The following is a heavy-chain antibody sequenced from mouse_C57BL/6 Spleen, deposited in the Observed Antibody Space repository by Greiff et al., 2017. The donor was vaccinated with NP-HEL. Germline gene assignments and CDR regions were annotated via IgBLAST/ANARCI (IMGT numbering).Heavy chain of an antibody. CDR1: GYTFTDYY. J-gene: IGHJ4*01. Sequence: EVQLQQSGPELVKPGASVKLSCKASGYTFTDYYMNWVKQSHGKSLEWIGDITPNNGGTNYNQKFKGKATLTVDKSSRTAYMELRSLTSEDAAVDDCASEEGARAMDYWGQGTSVTVSS. V-gene: IGHV1-26*01. D-gene: IGHD3-3*01. CDR2: ITPNNGGT. CDR3: ASEEGARAMDY.